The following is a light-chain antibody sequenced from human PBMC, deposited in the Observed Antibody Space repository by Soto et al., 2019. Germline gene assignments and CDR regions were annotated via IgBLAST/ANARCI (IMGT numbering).Light chain of an antibody. CDR2: DAS. CDR3: QQYHTSSFT. CDR1: QSISSW. V-gene: IGKV1-5*01. J-gene: IGKJ3*01. Sequence: DIQMTQSPSTLSASVGDGVTMTCRASQSISSWLAWYQQKPGKAPKLLIYDASTLQRGVPSRFSGTGSGTEFTLTIGRLQPDDFATYYCQQYHTSSFTFGQGTKVDI.